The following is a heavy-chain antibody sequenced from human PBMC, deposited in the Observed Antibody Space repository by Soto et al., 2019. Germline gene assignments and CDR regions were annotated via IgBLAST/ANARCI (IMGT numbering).Heavy chain of an antibody. D-gene: IGHD1-1*01. V-gene: IGHV4-30-2*01. Sequence: PSETLSLTCAVSGGSISSGGYSWSWIRQPPGKGLEWVGYIFHSGSTYYNPSLESRVTISVDRSTNQFSLKLSSVTAADTAVYYCARSASTVTTLDYWGQGTLVTVSS. CDR1: GGSISSGGYS. CDR2: IFHSGST. CDR3: ARSASTVTTLDY. J-gene: IGHJ4*02.